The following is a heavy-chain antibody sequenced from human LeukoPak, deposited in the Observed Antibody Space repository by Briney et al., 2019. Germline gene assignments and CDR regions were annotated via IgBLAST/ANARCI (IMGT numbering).Heavy chain of an antibody. D-gene: IGHD2-15*01. J-gene: IGHJ4*02. CDR3: ARGNYCSGGSCYDGAFDY. Sequence: ASVKVSCKASGYTFTSYGISWVRQAPGQGPEWMGWISAYNGNTNYAQKLQGRVTMTTDTSTSTAYMELRSLRSDDTAVYYCARGNYCSGGSCYDGAFDYWGQGTLVTVSS. CDR1: GYTFTSYG. CDR2: ISAYNGNT. V-gene: IGHV1-18*01.